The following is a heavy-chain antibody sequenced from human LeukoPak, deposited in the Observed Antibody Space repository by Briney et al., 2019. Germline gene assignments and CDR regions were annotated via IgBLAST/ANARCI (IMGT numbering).Heavy chain of an antibody. Sequence: ASVKVSCKASGYTFTGYYMHWVRQAPGQGLEWMGRINPNSGGTNYAQKFQGRVTMTRDTSISTAYMELSRLRSDDTAVYYCARTMCYYDSSGYYHWYFDLWGRGTLVTVSS. J-gene: IGHJ2*01. CDR2: INPNSGGT. CDR3: ARTMCYYDSSGYYHWYFDL. CDR1: GYTFTGYY. V-gene: IGHV1-2*06. D-gene: IGHD3-22*01.